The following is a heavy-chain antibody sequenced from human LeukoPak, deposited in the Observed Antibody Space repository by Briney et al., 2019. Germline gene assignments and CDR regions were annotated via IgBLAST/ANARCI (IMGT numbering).Heavy chain of an antibody. CDR3: ARDGGLVVAGTPPLH. V-gene: IGHV1-18*01. J-gene: IGHJ1*01. D-gene: IGHD6-19*01. CDR1: GYTFTSYG. Sequence: ASVKVSCKASGYTFTSYGISWVRQAPGQGLEWMGWISAYNGNTNYTQKLQGRVTMTTDTSTSTAYTELRSLRSGDTAVYYCARDGGLVVAGTPPLHWGQGTVVTVSS. CDR2: ISAYNGNT.